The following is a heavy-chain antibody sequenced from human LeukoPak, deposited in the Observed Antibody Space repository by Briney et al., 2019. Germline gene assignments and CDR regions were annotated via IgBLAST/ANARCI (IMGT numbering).Heavy chain of an antibody. CDR3: ARDAQTYYYDTSGYYFEY. CDR2: IYHTGGT. D-gene: IGHD3-22*01. CDR1: GYSISNSYY. J-gene: IGHJ4*02. V-gene: IGHV4-38-2*02. Sequence: SETLSLTCAVSGYSISNSYYWGWIRQPPGKGREWSGSIYHTGGTYYNPSLKSRVTISIDTSKNQFSLNLSSVTAADTAVYYCARDAQTYYYDTSGYYFEYWGQGTLVTVSS.